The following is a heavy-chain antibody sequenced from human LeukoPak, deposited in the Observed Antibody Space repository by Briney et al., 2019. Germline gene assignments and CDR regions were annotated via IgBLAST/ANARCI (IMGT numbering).Heavy chain of an antibody. Sequence: ASVKVSCKVSGYTLTELSMHWVRQAPGKGLEWMGGFGPEDGETIYAQKFQGRVTMTEDTSTDTAYMELSSLRSEDTAVYYCATLDTGTMVRGVPHYYFDYWGQGTLVTVSS. V-gene: IGHV1-24*01. CDR3: ATLDTGTMVRGVPHYYFDY. CDR1: GYTLTELS. CDR2: FGPEDGET. J-gene: IGHJ4*02. D-gene: IGHD3-10*01.